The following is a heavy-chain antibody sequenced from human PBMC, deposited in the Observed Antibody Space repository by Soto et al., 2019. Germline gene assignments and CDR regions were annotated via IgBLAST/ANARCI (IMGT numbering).Heavy chain of an antibody. V-gene: IGHV3-23*01. J-gene: IGHJ4*02. Sequence: GGSLRLSCAASGFTFSDHYMAWVRQAPGKGLEWVSAISGSGGSTYYADAVKGRFTISRDNSKNTLYLQMNSLRAEDTAVYYCAKDPPIFGALRGQGTLVTVSS. CDR2: ISGSGGST. CDR3: AKDPPIFGAL. CDR1: GFTFSDHY. D-gene: IGHD3-3*01.